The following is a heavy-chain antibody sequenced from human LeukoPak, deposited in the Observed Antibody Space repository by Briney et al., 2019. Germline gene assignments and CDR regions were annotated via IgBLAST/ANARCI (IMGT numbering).Heavy chain of an antibody. V-gene: IGHV4-38-2*02. CDR1: GYSISSGYY. CDR2: IYHSGST. D-gene: IGHD3-10*01. Sequence: SETLSLTCGVSGYSISSGYYWGWIRQPPGKGLEWIGSIYHSGSTNYNPSLKSRVTISVDTSKNQFSLKLSSVTAADTAVYYCARDHGSMVRGVIGRSSDYYYYYYMDVWGKGTTVTVSS. CDR3: ARDHGSMVRGVIGRSSDYYYYYYMDV. J-gene: IGHJ6*03.